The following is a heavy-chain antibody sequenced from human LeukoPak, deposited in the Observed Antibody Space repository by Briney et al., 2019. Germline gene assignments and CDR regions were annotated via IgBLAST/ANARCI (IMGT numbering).Heavy chain of an antibody. V-gene: IGHV5-51*01. Sequence: GESLKISCQGSGYSFTSYWIGWVRQMPGKGLEWMGIIYPDDSDTRYSPSFQGQVTISADKSISTAYLQWNSLEASDSAIYYCARRGDSDFGIDWGQGTLVTVSS. CDR3: ARRGDSDFGID. CDR2: IYPDDSDT. CDR1: GYSFTSYW. J-gene: IGHJ4*02. D-gene: IGHD2-21*02.